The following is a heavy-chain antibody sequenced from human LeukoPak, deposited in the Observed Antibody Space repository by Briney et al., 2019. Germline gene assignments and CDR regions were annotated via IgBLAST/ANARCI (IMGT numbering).Heavy chain of an antibody. CDR2: IYTSGST. D-gene: IGHD2-2*02. CDR3: ARNPYCSSTSCYIRYAFDI. CDR1: GGSISSGSYY. V-gene: IGHV4-61*02. J-gene: IGHJ3*02. Sequence: PSQTLSLTCTVSGGSISSGSYYWSWIRQPAGKGLEWIGRIYTSGSTNYNPSLKSRVTISVDTSKNQFSLKLSSVTAADTAVYYCARNPYCSSTSCYIRYAFDIWGQGTMVTVSS.